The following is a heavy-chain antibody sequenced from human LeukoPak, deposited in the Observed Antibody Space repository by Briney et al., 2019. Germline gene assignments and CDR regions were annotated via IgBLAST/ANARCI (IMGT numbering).Heavy chain of an antibody. V-gene: IGHV3-23*01. CDR1: GFTFSSYA. J-gene: IGHJ4*02. Sequence: GGSLRLSCAASGFTFSSYAMSWVRQAPGKGLEWVSAISGSGGSTYYADSVKGRFTISRDNSKNTPYLQMNSLRAEDTVVYYCAKDLLGRAGYYNLDYWGQGTLVTVSS. D-gene: IGHD3-9*01. CDR2: ISGSGGST. CDR3: AKDLLGRAGYYNLDY.